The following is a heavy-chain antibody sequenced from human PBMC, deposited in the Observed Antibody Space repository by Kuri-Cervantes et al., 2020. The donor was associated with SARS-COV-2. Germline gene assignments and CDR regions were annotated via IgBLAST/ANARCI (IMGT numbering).Heavy chain of an antibody. J-gene: IGHJ4*02. CDR3: AKVHSGDNAYFDY. CDR2: ISDSGGST. D-gene: IGHD4/OR15-4a*01. V-gene: IGHV3-23*01. CDR1: GFTFSGYA. Sequence: GESLKISCAASGFTFSGYAISWVRQAPGKGLEWVSAISDSGGSTYYADSVKGRFTISRDNSKNTLYLQMSSLRAEDTAVYSCAKVHSGDNAYFDYWGQGTLVTVSS.